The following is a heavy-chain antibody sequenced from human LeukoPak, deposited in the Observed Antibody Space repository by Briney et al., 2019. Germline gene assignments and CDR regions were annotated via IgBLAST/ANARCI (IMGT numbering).Heavy chain of an antibody. V-gene: IGHV3-30*04. CDR2: VSYDGSNE. Sequence: GGSLRLSCAASGFTFSSQAMHWVRQAPGKGLEWVAVVSYDGSNEYYADSVKGRFTVSRDNSKNTLYLQMNSLRAEDTAVYYCASFVAGHTYYFNYWGQGTLVTVSS. D-gene: IGHD5-18*01. CDR3: ASFVAGHTYYFNY. CDR1: GFTFSSQA. J-gene: IGHJ4*02.